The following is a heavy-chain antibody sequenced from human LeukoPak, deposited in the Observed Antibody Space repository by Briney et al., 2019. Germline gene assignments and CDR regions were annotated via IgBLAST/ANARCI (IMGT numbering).Heavy chain of an antibody. CDR1: GFTFSNYE. CDR2: ISSSGNTM. D-gene: IGHD4-17*01. J-gene: IGHJ4*02. Sequence: GGSLRLSCVASGFTFSNYEMNWVRQAPGKGLEWVSHISSSGNTMHYADSVKGRFTISKDNAKNSLYLQMNSLRAEDTAVYYCARDESGDYDLDYWGQGTLVTVSS. CDR3: ARDESGDYDLDY. V-gene: IGHV3-48*03.